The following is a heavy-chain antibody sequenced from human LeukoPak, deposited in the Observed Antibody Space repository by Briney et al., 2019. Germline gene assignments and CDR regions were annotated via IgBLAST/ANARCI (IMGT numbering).Heavy chain of an antibody. CDR2: IIASVGNS. D-gene: IGHD1-26*01. Sequence: GGSLRLSCEASGFTFSDSAISWVRQASGRGLGWVSLIIASVGNSSYPDSGKGGFTVSRDSAKNRLHLQMNSLRAEDTAVYYCARDIELSCWGQGTLVTVSS. J-gene: IGHJ4*02. CDR3: ARDIELSC. CDR1: GFTFSDSA. V-gene: IGHV3-23*01.